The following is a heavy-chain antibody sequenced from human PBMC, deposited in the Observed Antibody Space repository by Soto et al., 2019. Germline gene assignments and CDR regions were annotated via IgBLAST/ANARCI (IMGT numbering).Heavy chain of an antibody. J-gene: IGHJ3*02. CDR3: ARYCSVGSCKARYAFNI. D-gene: IGHD2-15*01. Sequence: ASVKISCKASGYTFTGYYMHWVRQAPGQGLEWMGWINPNSGGTNYAQKFQGRVTMTRDTSISTAYMELSRLRSDDTAVYYCARYCSVGSCKARYAFNIWGEGKMLTVSS. CDR2: INPNSGGT. CDR1: GYTFTGYY. V-gene: IGHV1-2*02.